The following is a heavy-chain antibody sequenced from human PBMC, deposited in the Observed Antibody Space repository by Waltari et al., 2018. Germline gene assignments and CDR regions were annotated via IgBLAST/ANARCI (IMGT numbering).Heavy chain of an antibody. Sequence: VQLVESGGGLVQPGGSLRLSCAASGFTVSSNYMSWVRQAPGKGLEWVAFIWYDGGDKYYSDSVRGRFTVSKDNSKQTLYLQMNSLRADDTAVYYCAKDLRTSGWYHYFDYWGQGTRVTVSS. CDR3: AKDLRTSGWYHYFDY. CDR2: IWYDGGDK. J-gene: IGHJ4*02. CDR1: GFTVSSNY. D-gene: IGHD6-19*01. V-gene: IGHV3-30*02.